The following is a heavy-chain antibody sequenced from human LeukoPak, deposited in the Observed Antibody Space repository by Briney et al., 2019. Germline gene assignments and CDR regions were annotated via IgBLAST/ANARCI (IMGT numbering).Heavy chain of an antibody. CDR2: ISTSSSYI. D-gene: IGHD3-3*01. J-gene: IGHJ4*02. V-gene: IGHV3-21*01. CDR1: GFTFSNYG. CDR3: ARVGIRFLEQYYFDY. Sequence: GGSLRLSCAASGFTFSNYGMHWVRQAPGEGQEWLSYISTSSSYIYYADSVKGRFTVPRDNAMNSLFLQMNSLIAEDTAVYYCARVGIRFLEQYYFDYWGKGTLVTVSS.